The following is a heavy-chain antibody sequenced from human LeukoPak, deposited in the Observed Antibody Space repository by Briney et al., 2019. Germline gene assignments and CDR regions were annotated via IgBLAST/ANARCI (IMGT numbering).Heavy chain of an antibody. CDR2: ISWNSGYI. CDR3: AKVRGTYSSGYFFGY. CDR1: GFTFDNYA. D-gene: IGHD6-19*01. J-gene: IGHJ4*02. V-gene: IGHV3-9*01. Sequence: PGGSLRLSCAASGFTFDNYAMHWVRQAPGKGLEWLSIISWNSGYIGYADSVKGRFTISRDNAKKSLDLQMNSLRAEDTAFYYCAKVRGTYSSGYFFGYRGEGTQVTVSS.